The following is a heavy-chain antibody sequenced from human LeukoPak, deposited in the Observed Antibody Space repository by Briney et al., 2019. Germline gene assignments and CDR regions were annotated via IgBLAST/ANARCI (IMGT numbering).Heavy chain of an antibody. V-gene: IGHV4-39*07. J-gene: IGHJ4*02. CDR1: GGSISSSSYY. CDR3: AREKSHIYYFDY. Sequence: PSETLSLTCTVSGGSISSSSYYWGWIRQPPGKGLEWIGSIYYSGSTNYNPSLKSRVTMSVDTSKNQFSLKLSSVTAADTAVYYCAREKSHIYYFDYWGQGTLVTVSS. CDR2: IYYSGST.